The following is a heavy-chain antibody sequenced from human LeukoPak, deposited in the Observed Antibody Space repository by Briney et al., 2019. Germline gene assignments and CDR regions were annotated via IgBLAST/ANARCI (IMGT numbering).Heavy chain of an antibody. CDR2: IYYSGST. V-gene: IGHV4-31*03. Sequence: RPSETLSLTCTVSGGSIRSGDYSWNWIRQHPGKGLEWIGYIYYSGSTYYNPSLTSRVTMSVDTSKNQFSLKLSSVTAADTAIYYCARDHTETSSLNFRSYYYYGMDIWGQGTTVIVSS. J-gene: IGHJ6*02. CDR3: ARDHTETSSLNFRSYYYYGMDI. CDR1: GGSIRSGDYS. D-gene: IGHD4-11*01.